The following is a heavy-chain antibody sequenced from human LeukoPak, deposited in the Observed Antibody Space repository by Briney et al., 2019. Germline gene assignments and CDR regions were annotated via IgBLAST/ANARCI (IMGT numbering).Heavy chain of an antibody. CDR1: GYTFTSYG. Sequence: ASVKVSCKASGYTFTSYGISWVRQAPGQGLEWMGWISAYNGNTNYAQKLQGRVTMTTDTSTSTAYMELRSLRSDDTAVYYCARDRPFEGHCTNGVCSSYYYYYMDVWGKGTTVTVSS. J-gene: IGHJ6*03. CDR3: ARDRPFEGHCTNGVCSSYYYYYMDV. V-gene: IGHV1-18*01. CDR2: ISAYNGNT. D-gene: IGHD2-8*01.